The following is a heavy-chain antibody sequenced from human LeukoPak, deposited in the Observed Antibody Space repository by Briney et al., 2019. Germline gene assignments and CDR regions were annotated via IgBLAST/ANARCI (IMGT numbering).Heavy chain of an antibody. J-gene: IGHJ6*02. CDR3: ARGDREYGMDV. V-gene: IGHV1-69*13. Sequence: GASVNVSCKASGGTFSSYAISWVRQAPGQGLEWMGGIFPIFGTANYAQKFQGRVTITADESTSTAYMELSSLRSEDTAVYYCARGDREYGMDVWGQGTTVTVSS. CDR2: IFPIFGTA. CDR1: GGTFSSYA. D-gene: IGHD5-24*01.